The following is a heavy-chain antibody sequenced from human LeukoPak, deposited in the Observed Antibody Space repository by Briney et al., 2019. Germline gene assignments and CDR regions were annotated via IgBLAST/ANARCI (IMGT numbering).Heavy chain of an antibody. CDR3: ARVPWSGFLDY. J-gene: IGHJ4*02. D-gene: IGHD3-3*01. V-gene: IGHV3-21*01. CDR2: ISSSSSYI. CDR1: GFTFSSYS. Sequence: GGPLRLSYAASGFTFSSYSMNWVRQAPGKGLEWVSSISSSSSYIYYADSVKGRFTISRDNAKNSLYLQMNSLRAEDTAVYYCARVPWSGFLDYWGQGTLVTVSS.